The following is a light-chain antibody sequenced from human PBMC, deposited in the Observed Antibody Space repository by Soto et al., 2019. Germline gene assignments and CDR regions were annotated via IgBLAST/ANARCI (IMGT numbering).Light chain of an antibody. J-gene: IGKJ4*01. CDR2: AAA. V-gene: IGKV1-39*01. Sequence: DIQMTQSPSSLSASVGDRATITCRASQSISSYLNWYQQKPGKAPKVLIYAAASLQSGVPSRFSGSASGTDFTLAISSLQPEDSVTYYCQQSFSTPQTFGGGTKVDIK. CDR1: QSISSY. CDR3: QQSFSTPQT.